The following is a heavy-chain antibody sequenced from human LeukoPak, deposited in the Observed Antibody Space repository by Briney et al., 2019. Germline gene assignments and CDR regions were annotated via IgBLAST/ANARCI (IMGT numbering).Heavy chain of an antibody. D-gene: IGHD3-9*01. J-gene: IGHJ4*02. CDR3: VAGVDILPGYPNVY. CDR1: GLTFTNYA. CDR2: INSHGSTT. Sequence: GGSLRLSCAASGLTFTNYAMTWVRQAPGKGLEWVSAINSHGSTTYYTVSVKGRFTISRDSSKNTVYLQMNSLRAEDTALYYCVAGVDILPGYPNVYWGQGTLVTVSS. V-gene: IGHV3-23*01.